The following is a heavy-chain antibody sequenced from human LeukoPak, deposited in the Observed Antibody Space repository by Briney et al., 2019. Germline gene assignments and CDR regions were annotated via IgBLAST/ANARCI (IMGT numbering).Heavy chain of an antibody. J-gene: IGHJ4*02. Sequence: NPSETLSLTCTVSGGPIGNSNYYWAWIRQPPGKGLEWIGTIYFNEATQYNPSLKSRVSLSVDKSKNQFSLKLTSVTAADAAIYYCARGWVFWGQGTLVTVSS. CDR2: IYFNEAT. CDR3: ARGWVF. D-gene: IGHD6-19*01. V-gene: IGHV4-39*01. CDR1: GGPIGNSNYY.